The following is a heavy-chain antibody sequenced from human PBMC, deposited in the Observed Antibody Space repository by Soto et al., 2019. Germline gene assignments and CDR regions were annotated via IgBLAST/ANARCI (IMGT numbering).Heavy chain of an antibody. Sequence: QITLKESGPTLVKPTQTLTLTCTFSGFSLSTSGVGVGWIRQPPGKALEWLALIYWDDDKRYSPSLKSRLTITKDTSKNQVVLTLTNMDPVDTAAYYCAHRPSYCSGGSCYSGFDYWGQGTLVTVSS. J-gene: IGHJ4*02. D-gene: IGHD2-15*01. CDR1: GFSLSTSGVG. CDR2: IYWDDDK. CDR3: AHRPSYCSGGSCYSGFDY. V-gene: IGHV2-5*02.